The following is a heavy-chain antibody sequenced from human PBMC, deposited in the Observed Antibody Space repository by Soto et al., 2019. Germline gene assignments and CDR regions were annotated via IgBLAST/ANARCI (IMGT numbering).Heavy chain of an antibody. CDR3: ARDGWEQQLVRPDYFDY. J-gene: IGHJ4*02. CDR1: GFTFSSYS. Sequence: EVQLVESGGGLVQPGGSLRLSCAASGFTFSSYSMNWVRQAPGKGLEWVSYISSSSSTIYYADSVKGRFTISRDNAKNSLYLQMNSLRDEDTAVYYCARDGWEQQLVRPDYFDYWGQGTLVTVSS. V-gene: IGHV3-48*02. D-gene: IGHD6-13*01. CDR2: ISSSSSTI.